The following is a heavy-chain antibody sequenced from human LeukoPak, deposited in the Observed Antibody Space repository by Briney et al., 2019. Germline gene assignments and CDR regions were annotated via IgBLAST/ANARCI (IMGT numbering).Heavy chain of an antibody. V-gene: IGHV3-30*18. Sequence: PGGSLRLSCAASGFTFSSYGMDGVRQAPGKGLEWVAVISYDGGNKYYADSVKGRFTISRDNSKNTLYLQMNSLRAEDTAVYYCAKAVAGTFDYWGQGTLVTVSS. J-gene: IGHJ4*02. CDR2: ISYDGGNK. D-gene: IGHD6-19*01. CDR1: GFTFSSYG. CDR3: AKAVAGTFDY.